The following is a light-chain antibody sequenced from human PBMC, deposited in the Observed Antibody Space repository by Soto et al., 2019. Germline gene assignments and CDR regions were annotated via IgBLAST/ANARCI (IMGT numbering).Light chain of an antibody. CDR2: DVT. CDR3: CSYAGSFTWV. J-gene: IGLJ3*02. V-gene: IGLV2-11*01. CDR1: SSDVGGYKY. Sequence: QSALTQPRSVSESPGQSVTISCSGSSSDVGGYKYVSWYQQYPGKAPKLIIYDVTKRPSGVPDRFSGSKSGSTASLTISGLQAEEEADYYCCSYAGSFTWVFGGGTKLTVL.